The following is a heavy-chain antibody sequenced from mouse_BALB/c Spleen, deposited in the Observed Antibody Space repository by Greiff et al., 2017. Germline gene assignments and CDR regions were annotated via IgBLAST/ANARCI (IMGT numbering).Heavy chain of an antibody. J-gene: IGHJ1*01. V-gene: IGHV5-17*02. CDR3: ARVVDWYFDV. D-gene: IGHD1-1*01. CDR2: ISSGSSTI. Sequence: EVKLVESGGGLVQPGGSRKLSCAASGFTFSSFGMHWVRQAPEKGLEWVAYISSGSSTIYYADTVKGRFTISRDNPKNTLFLQMTSLRSEDTAMYYCARVVDWYFDVWGAGTTVTVSS. CDR1: GFTFSSFG.